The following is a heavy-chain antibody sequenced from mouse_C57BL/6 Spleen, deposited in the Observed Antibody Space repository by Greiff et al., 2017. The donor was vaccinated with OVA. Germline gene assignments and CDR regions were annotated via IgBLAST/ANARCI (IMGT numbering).Heavy chain of an antibody. CDR2: ISNGGGST. V-gene: IGHV5-12*01. D-gene: IGHD2-3*01. Sequence: EVQVVESGGGLVQPGGSLKLSCAASGFTFSDYYMYWVRQTPEKRLEWVAYISNGGGSTYYPDTVKGRFTISRDNAKNTLYLQMSRLKSEDTAMYYCARRDDGYYGGYAMDYWGQGTSVTVSS. CDR1: GFTFSDYY. J-gene: IGHJ4*01. CDR3: ARRDDGYYGGYAMDY.